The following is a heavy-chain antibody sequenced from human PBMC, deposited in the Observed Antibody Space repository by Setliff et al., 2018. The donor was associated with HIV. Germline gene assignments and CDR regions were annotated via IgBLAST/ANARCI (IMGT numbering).Heavy chain of an antibody. J-gene: IGHJ4*02. Sequence: PSETLSLTCTVSGGSISSGDYYWSWIRQPPGKGLEWIGYIHYSGSTYYNPSLKSRVAISLGTSKNQFSLKLSSVTAADTAVYSCARGPNYFDSSGYSYYFDYWGQGTLVTVSS. CDR2: IHYSGST. V-gene: IGHV4-30-4*08. CDR1: GGSISSGDYY. CDR3: ARGPNYFDSSGYSYYFDY. D-gene: IGHD3-22*01.